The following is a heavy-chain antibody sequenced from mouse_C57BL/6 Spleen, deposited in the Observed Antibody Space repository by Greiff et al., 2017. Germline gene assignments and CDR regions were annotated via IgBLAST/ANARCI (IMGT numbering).Heavy chain of an antibody. Sequence: EVHLVESGGGLVKPGGSLKLSCAASGFTFSDYGMHWVRQAPEKGLEWVAYISSGSSTIYYADTVKGRFTISRDNAKNTLFLQMTSLRSEDTAMYYCARSYDYDDYFDYWGQGTTLTVSS. J-gene: IGHJ2*01. CDR3: ARSYDYDDYFDY. V-gene: IGHV5-17*01. D-gene: IGHD2-4*01. CDR1: GFTFSDYG. CDR2: ISSGSSTI.